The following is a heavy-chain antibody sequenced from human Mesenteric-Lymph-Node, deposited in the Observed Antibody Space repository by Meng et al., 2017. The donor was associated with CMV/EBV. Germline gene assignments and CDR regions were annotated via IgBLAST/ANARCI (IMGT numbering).Heavy chain of an antibody. CDR1: GGSFSGYY. V-gene: IGHV4-34*01. Sequence: VKLHQWGGGLLNPSETLSATWAVYGGSFSGYYWNWIRQSPEKGLEWIGEINHSGSTTYNPSFTSRIIISVDTSTNQISLNMSSVTAADTAVYYCARGSSYDILTGYFDYWGQGALVTVSS. J-gene: IGHJ4*02. D-gene: IGHD3-9*01. CDR2: INHSGST. CDR3: ARGSSYDILTGYFDY.